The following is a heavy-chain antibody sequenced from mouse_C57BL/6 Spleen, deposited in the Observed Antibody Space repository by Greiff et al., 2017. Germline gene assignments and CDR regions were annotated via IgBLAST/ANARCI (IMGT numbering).Heavy chain of an antibody. V-gene: IGHV1-61*01. CDR3: AREYGRSYEGALDY. Sequence: QVQLQQPGAELVRPGSSVKLSCKASGYTFTSYWMDWVKQRPGQGLEWIGNIYPSDSETHYNQKFKDKATLTVDKSSSTAYMQLSSLTSEDSAVYYCAREYGRSYEGALDYRGQGTPVTGSS. D-gene: IGHD1-1*01. CDR1: GYTFTSYW. J-gene: IGHJ4*01. CDR2: IYPSDSET.